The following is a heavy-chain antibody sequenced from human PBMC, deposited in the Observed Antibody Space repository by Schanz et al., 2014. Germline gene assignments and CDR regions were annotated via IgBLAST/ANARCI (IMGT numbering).Heavy chain of an antibody. CDR1: GFTFSDYY. J-gene: IGHJ4*02. CDR2: ISDSGDST. Sequence: QVQLVDSGGGLVKPGGSLRLSCAASGFTFSDYYMTWIRQAPGKGLEWVSDISDSGDSTHYADSVKGRFTISRDNAKIYLFLQMIRVDDEDASYYSCAKVAPAATYLDSWGLGALVTVSS. V-gene: IGHV3-11*01. D-gene: IGHD2-2*01. CDR3: AKVAPAATYLDS.